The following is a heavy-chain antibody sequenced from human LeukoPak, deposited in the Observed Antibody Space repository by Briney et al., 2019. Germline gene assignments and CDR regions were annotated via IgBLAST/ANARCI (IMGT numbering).Heavy chain of an antibody. CDR3: ARVSPFWSGVDY. CDR1: GFTFSGYW. Sequence: GGSLRLSCAASGFTFSGYWMSWVRQAPRKGLEWVANIQQEGSEKYYVDSVKGRFTISRDNAKKSLYLQMNSLTAEDTAVYYCARVSPFWSGVDYWGQGTLVTVSS. V-gene: IGHV3-7*01. D-gene: IGHD3-3*01. J-gene: IGHJ4*02. CDR2: IQQEGSEK.